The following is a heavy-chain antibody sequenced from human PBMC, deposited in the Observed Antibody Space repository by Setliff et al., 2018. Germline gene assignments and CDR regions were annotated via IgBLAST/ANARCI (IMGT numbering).Heavy chain of an antibody. J-gene: IGHJ4*02. Sequence: WASVKVSCKASGYTFTRYGINWVRQAPGQGLEWVGWISAYNGDTNYAQKFQGRVTMTTDTSTSTAYMDLRSLTSDDTAVYYCARCLPFLSGYDRGAFDNWGQGTLVTVSS. CDR2: ISAYNGDT. CDR1: GYTFTRYG. D-gene: IGHD5-12*01. V-gene: IGHV1-18*01. CDR3: ARCLPFLSGYDRGAFDN.